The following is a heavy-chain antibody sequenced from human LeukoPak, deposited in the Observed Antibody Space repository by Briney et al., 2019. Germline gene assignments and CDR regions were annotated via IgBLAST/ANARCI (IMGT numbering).Heavy chain of an antibody. CDR2: IYYSGST. CDR3: ARPEFPGEVATPIVY. J-gene: IGHJ4*02. Sequence: SETLSLTCTVSGGSISSSSYYWGWIRQPPGKGLEWIGSIYYSGSTYYNPSLKSRVTISVDTSKNQFSLKLSSVTAADTAVYYCARPEFPGEVATPIVYWGQGTLVTVSS. V-gene: IGHV4-39*07. D-gene: IGHD5-12*01. CDR1: GGSISSSSYY.